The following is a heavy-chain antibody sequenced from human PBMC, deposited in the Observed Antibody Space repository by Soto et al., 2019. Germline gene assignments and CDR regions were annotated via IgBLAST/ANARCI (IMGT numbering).Heavy chain of an antibody. D-gene: IGHD6-13*01. CDR3: AHRGSSSWYPSPLAVAGPYYFDY. Sequence: QITLKESGPTLVKPTQTLTLTCTFSGFSLSTSGVGVGWIRQPPGKALEWLALIYWDDDKRYSPSLKSRLTITKDTTKNQVVLTMTNMDPVDTATDYCAHRGSSSWYPSPLAVAGPYYFDYWGQGTLVTVSS. J-gene: IGHJ4*02. CDR1: GFSLSTSGVG. V-gene: IGHV2-5*02. CDR2: IYWDDDK.